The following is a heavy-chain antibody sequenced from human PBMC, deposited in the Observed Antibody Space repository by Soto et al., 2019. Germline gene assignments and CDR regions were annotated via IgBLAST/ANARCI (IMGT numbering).Heavy chain of an antibody. D-gene: IGHD3-10*01. V-gene: IGHV4-4*02. CDR1: GGFTSTNNW. CDR3: ATSPPSSYYGGSGTFDY. Sequence: QLQLQESGPGLVRPSGTLSLTCAVSGGFTSTNNWWSWVGQPPGKGLEWIGDAYHSGSTEYNPSLQSRVSITVDKSKNQISLKLTSATAADTAVYYCATSPPSSYYGGSGTFDYWGQGTLVTVSS. CDR2: AYHSGST. J-gene: IGHJ4*02.